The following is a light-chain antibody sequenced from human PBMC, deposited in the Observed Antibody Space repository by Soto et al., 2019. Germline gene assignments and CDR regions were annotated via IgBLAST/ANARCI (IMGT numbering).Light chain of an antibody. CDR3: QQYGASPWT. J-gene: IGKJ1*01. V-gene: IGKV3-20*01. Sequence: DIELTQSPGTLSLSPGERATLSCRASQSVSSGLLALYQHKPGQAPSLLIFDASRRATGIPDRFSGSGSGTDFTLTISRLEPEDFAVYYCQQYGASPWTFGQGTKVDIK. CDR1: QSVSSGL. CDR2: DAS.